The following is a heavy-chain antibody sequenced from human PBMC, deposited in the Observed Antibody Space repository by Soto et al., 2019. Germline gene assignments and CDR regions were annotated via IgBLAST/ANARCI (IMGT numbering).Heavy chain of an antibody. CDR3: ARGATVTDNDAFDI. CDR1: GYTFTSYD. V-gene: IGHV1-8*01. CDR2: MNPNSGNT. J-gene: IGHJ3*02. Sequence: GASVKVSCKASGYTFTSYDINWVRQATGQGLEWMRWMNPNSGNTGYAQKFQGRVTMTRNTSISTAYMELSSLRSEDTAVYYCARGATVTDNDAFDIWGQGTMVTVSS. D-gene: IGHD4-4*01.